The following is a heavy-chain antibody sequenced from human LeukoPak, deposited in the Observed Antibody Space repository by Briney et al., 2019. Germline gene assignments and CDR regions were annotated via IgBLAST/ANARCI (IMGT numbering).Heavy chain of an antibody. CDR1: GYTFTGYY. CDR3: ARGGDAFDI. D-gene: IGHD3-16*01. Sequence: ASVKVSCKASGYTFTGYYMHWVRQAPGQGLEWMGWINPNTGATDIAQKFQGRVTMTRDTSISAAYMELSRLRSDDTAVYYCARGGDAFDIWGQGTMVTVSS. V-gene: IGHV1-2*02. J-gene: IGHJ3*02. CDR2: INPNTGAT.